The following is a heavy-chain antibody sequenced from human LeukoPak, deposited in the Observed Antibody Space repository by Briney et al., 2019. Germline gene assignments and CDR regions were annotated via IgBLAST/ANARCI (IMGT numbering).Heavy chain of an antibody. CDR3: ARDGGMRAHDY. J-gene: IGHJ4*02. D-gene: IGHD3-16*01. CDR1: GFSFSTVP. V-gene: IGHV3-21*01. Sequence: GGSLRLSCEASGFSFSTVPMSWVRQVPGKGLEWVSSISSSTDYMYYADSVKGRFTISRDNAKNSLYLQMNSLRVEDTAVYYCARDGGMRAHDYWGQGTLVTVSS. CDR2: ISSSTDYM.